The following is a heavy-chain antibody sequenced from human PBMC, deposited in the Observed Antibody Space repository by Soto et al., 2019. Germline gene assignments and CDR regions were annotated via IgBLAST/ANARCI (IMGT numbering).Heavy chain of an antibody. V-gene: IGHV4-39*01. Sequence: QLQLQESGPGLVKPSETLSITCTVSVGSISRSSYYWRWIRQRPGKRLEWIGSIYYSGSTYYNPSLKSRVTIAVDTSKNKFSMKLSSVTAADTAVYYFARIYGDAGMDVWGQGTTVTVSS. D-gene: IGHD4-17*01. CDR3: ARIYGDAGMDV. J-gene: IGHJ6*02. CDR1: VGSISRSSYY. CDR2: IYYSGST.